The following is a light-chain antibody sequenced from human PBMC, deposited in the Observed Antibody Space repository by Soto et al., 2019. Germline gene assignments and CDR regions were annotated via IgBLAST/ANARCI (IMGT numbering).Light chain of an antibody. CDR1: XSDVGSYNL. Sequence: QSALTQPASVSGSPGQSXXISXXXTXSDVGSYNLVSWYQQHPGKAPKLVXXEVYERPSGVSYRFXGSKSGXTASLTISGLQAEDEADYYCCSYAGSSAFAVIFXGGTKVTVL. J-gene: IGLJ2*01. CDR3: CSYAGSSAFAVI. CDR2: EVY. V-gene: IGLV2-23*02.